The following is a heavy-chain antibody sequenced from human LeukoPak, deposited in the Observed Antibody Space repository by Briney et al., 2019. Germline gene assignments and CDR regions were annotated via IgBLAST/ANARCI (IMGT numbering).Heavy chain of an antibody. J-gene: IGHJ4*02. V-gene: IGHV4-59*01. CDR3: ARGGPGYSYGSFDY. CDR2: IYYSGST. D-gene: IGHD5-18*01. CDR1: GGSISSSY. Sequence: PSETLSLTCTVSGGSISSSYWSWIRQPPGKGLEWIAYIYYSGSTNYNPSLKSRLTISVDTSKNQFSLKLSSVTAADTAVYYCARGGPGYSYGSFDYWGQGTLVTVSS.